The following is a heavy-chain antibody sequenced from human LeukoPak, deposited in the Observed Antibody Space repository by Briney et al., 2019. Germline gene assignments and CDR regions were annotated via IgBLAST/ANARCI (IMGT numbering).Heavy chain of an antibody. D-gene: IGHD3-10*01. J-gene: IGHJ4*02. V-gene: IGHV3-11*01. CDR1: GFTFSDYY. CDR2: ISRSGSSI. Sequence: PGGSLTLSCAASGFTFSDYYLRWILRAPGKGLEGGSDISRSGSSIYYADSVKGRFTISRDNAKNSLYLQMNSLRAEDTAVYYCAREGPMLRGVIGGKIDYWGQGTLVTVSS. CDR3: AREGPMLRGVIGGKIDY.